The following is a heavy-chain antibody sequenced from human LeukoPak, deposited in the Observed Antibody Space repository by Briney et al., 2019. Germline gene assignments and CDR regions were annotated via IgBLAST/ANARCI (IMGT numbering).Heavy chain of an antibody. CDR3: ARLKSSRWYQGFDY. CDR1: GCSISSNY. J-gene: IGHJ4*02. Sequence: SETLAPTCPVPGCSISSNYWSWIRQPPGKGLEWIWYIYYSGSTNYNPSLKSRVTISVDTSKNQFSLKLSSVTAADTAVYYCARLKSSRWYQGFDYWGQGTLVTVSS. D-gene: IGHD6-13*01. CDR2: IYYSGST. V-gene: IGHV4-59*08.